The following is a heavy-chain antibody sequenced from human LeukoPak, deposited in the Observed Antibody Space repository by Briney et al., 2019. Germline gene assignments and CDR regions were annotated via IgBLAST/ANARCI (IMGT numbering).Heavy chain of an antibody. V-gene: IGHV3-23*01. CDR2: ISGSGGRT. D-gene: IGHD2-15*01. CDR3: AKGVGYCSGGSCQQFDY. Sequence: RGSLRLSCAASGFTSSGYGMSWVRPAPGEGRKWVSSISGSGGRTYYADSVKGRNTISRDNSKNTLYLQMNSLRAEDTAVYYCAKGVGYCSGGSCQQFDYWGQGTLVTVSS. J-gene: IGHJ4*02. CDR1: GFTSSGYG.